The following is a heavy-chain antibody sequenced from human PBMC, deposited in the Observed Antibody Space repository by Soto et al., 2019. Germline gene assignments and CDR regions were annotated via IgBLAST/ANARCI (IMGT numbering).Heavy chain of an antibody. CDR2: ISTYKGDT. J-gene: IGHJ4*02. Sequence: QVQLVQSGAEVKKPGASVKVSCKTSGYTFSSYGISWVRQAPGQGLEWMGWISTYKGDTHYVQNLQGRVTLTTDTSTSIAYMELRSLRSDDTAVYYCARAYGDYYFDYWGQGTLVTVSS. CDR3: ARAYGDYYFDY. CDR1: GYTFSSYG. D-gene: IGHD4-17*01. V-gene: IGHV1-18*01.